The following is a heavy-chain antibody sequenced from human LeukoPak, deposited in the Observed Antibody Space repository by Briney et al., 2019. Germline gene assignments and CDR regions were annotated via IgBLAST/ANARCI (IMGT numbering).Heavy chain of an antibody. V-gene: IGHV3-23*01. D-gene: IGHD6-19*01. CDR3: AKVGGSSGWNSWYYFDY. Sequence: PGGSLRLSCAASGFTFSSYAMSWVRQAPGKGLEWVSAISGSGGSTYYADSVKRRFTISRDNSKNALYLQMNSLRAEHTAVYYFAKVGGSSGWNSWYYFDYWGQGTLVTVSS. J-gene: IGHJ4*02. CDR2: ISGSGGST. CDR1: GFTFSSYA.